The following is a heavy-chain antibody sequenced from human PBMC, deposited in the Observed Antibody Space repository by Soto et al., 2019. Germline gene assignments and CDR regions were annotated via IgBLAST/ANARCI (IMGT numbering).Heavy chain of an antibody. CDR1: GGSISSYY. J-gene: IGHJ4*02. CDR3: ARYYDILTGPLDY. CDR2: IYYSGST. D-gene: IGHD3-9*01. Sequence: SETLSLTCTVSGGSISSYYWSWIRQPPGKGLEWIGYIYYSGSTNYNPSLKIRVTISVDTSKNQFSLKLSFVTAADTAVYYCARYYDILTGPLDYWGQGTLVTVSS. V-gene: IGHV4-59*08.